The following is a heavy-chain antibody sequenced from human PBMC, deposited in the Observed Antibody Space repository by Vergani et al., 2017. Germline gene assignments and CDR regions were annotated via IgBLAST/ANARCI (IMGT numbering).Heavy chain of an antibody. CDR2: TWYDGNNK. Sequence: QVQLVESGGGVVQPGRSLRLSCAASGYTFNQYGMHWVRQAPGKGLEWVAVTWYDGNNKQYAASVKGRFTISRDKSKSTMYLQMNSLRDEDTGVYYCARDLRLLYNRFDPWGQGTLVTVSS. V-gene: IGHV3-33*01. CDR1: GYTFNQYG. CDR3: ARDLRLLYNRFDP. J-gene: IGHJ5*02. D-gene: IGHD1-14*01.